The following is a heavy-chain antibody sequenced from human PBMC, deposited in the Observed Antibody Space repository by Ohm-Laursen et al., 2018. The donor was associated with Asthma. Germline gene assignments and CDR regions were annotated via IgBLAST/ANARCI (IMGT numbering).Heavy chain of an antibody. CDR1: GFTFSTYW. V-gene: IGHV3-74*01. D-gene: IGHD4-17*01. Sequence: SLRLYCAASGFTFSTYWMHWVRQAPGKGLVWVSRVYGDGSNTIYADSVKGRFTISRDNAKNTLYLQMNSLRAEDTAVYYCTRGGHYGSYFDYWGQGTLVTVSS. CDR2: VYGDGSNT. J-gene: IGHJ4*02. CDR3: TRGGHYGSYFDY.